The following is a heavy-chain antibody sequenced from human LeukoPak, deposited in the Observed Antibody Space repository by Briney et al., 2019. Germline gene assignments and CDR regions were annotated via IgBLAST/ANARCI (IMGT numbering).Heavy chain of an antibody. D-gene: IGHD4-17*01. V-gene: IGHV6-1*01. CDR3: ARDTDYGDYVPRIAFDY. Sequence: SQTLSLTCAISGDSVSSNSAAWNWIRQSPSGGLEWLGRTYYRSKWYSDYAVSVKSRITINPDTSKNQFSLQLNSVTPEDTAVYYCARDTDYGDYVPRIAFDYWGQGTLVTVSS. J-gene: IGHJ4*02. CDR1: GDSVSSNSAA. CDR2: TYYRSKWYS.